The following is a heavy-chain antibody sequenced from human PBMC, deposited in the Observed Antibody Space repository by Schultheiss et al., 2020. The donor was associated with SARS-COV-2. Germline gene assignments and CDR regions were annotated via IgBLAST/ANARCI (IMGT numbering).Heavy chain of an antibody. V-gene: IGHV1-18*01. J-gene: IGHJ4*02. CDR1: GYTFTSYA. Sequence: ASVKVSCKPSGYTFTSYAISWVRQAPGQGLEWMGWISAYNGNTNYAQKLQGRVTMTTDTSTSTAYMELSSLRSDDTAVYYCARVRPGGLVPVYWGQGTLVTVSS. CDR3: ARVRPGGLVPVY. CDR2: ISAYNGNT. D-gene: IGHD6-6*01.